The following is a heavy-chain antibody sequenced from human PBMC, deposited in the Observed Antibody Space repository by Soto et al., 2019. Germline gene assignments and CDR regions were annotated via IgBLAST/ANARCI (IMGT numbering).Heavy chain of an antibody. D-gene: IGHD6-13*01. Sequence: ASVKVSCKASGYTFTGYYMHWVRQAPGQGLEWMGWINPNSGGTNYAQKFQGWVTMTRDTSISTAYMELSRLRSDDTAVYYCARGGYSSGWFDAFDIWGQGTMVTVSS. J-gene: IGHJ3*02. CDR3: ARGGYSSGWFDAFDI. CDR2: INPNSGGT. V-gene: IGHV1-2*04. CDR1: GYTFTGYY.